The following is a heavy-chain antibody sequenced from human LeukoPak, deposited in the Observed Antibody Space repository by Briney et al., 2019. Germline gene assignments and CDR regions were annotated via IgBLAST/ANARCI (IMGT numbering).Heavy chain of an antibody. D-gene: IGHD5-24*01. J-gene: IGHJ4*02. V-gene: IGHV3-74*01. CDR2: INSDGSST. CDR3: ARDHGDGYNPVDY. Sequence: GGSLRLSCAASGFTFSSYWMHWVRQAPGKGLVWVSRINSDGSSTSYADSVKGRFTISRDNAKNMLYLQMNSLRAEDTAVYYCARDHGDGYNPVDYWGQGTLVTVSS. CDR1: GFTFSSYW.